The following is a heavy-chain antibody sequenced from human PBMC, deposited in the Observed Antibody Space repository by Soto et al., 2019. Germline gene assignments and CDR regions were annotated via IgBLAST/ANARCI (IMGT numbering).Heavy chain of an antibody. Sequence: VQLLESGGGLVQPGGSLRLSCGGSGFTFSSYAMIWVRQAPGKGLEWVSGISGNGDTTYYGDSLKGRFSISRDNSKNTVYLQMNSLRAEDTAVYYCAKRSPPSDGELFGRPKDWGQGTLVTVSS. J-gene: IGHJ4*02. V-gene: IGHV3-23*01. D-gene: IGHD6-6*01. CDR3: AKRSPPSDGELFGRPKD. CDR2: ISGNGDTT. CDR1: GFTFSSYA.